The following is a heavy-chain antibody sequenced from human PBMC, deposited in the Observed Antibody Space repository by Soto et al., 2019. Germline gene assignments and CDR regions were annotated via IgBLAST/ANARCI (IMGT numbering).Heavy chain of an antibody. V-gene: IGHV4-61*08. J-gene: IGHJ5*02. CDR3: ARGPYYCGPTTCSYNWFAP. CDR1: GDSISSDDYY. CDR2: IYYSGST. Sequence: PSETLSLTCTVSGDSISSDDYYWNWIRQPPGKGLEWIGYIYYSGSTNYNPSLKSRVSISIDTSRNQFSLRLTSVTAADAAVYYCARGPYYCGPTTCSYNWFAPWSQGTLVTVYS. D-gene: IGHD2-2*01.